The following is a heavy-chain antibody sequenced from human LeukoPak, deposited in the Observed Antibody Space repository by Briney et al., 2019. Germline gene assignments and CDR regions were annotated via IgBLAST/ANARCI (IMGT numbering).Heavy chain of an antibody. CDR3: ARDYWWNYDY. CDR2: ISKDGSDK. Sequence: GGSLRLSCAASGFTFSDYAMHWVRQAPGKGLEWVAVISKDGSDKYYPGSVRGRFTISRDNSKNTIYLQMDSLRAEDTAIYYCARDYWWNYDYWGQGTLVAVSS. V-gene: IGHV3-30-3*01. CDR1: GFTFSDYA. D-gene: IGHD1-7*01. J-gene: IGHJ4*02.